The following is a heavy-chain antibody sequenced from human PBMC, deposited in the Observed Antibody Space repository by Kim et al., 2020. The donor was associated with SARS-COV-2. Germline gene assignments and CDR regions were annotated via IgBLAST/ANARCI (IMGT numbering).Heavy chain of an antibody. V-gene: IGHV3-23*01. CDR3: LKGWCGSIWAK. D-gene: IGHD3-9*01. Sequence: GGSLRLSCTTSGFTFTGYAMSWVRQAPGKGLEWVSIIFGIAGTTSYVDSVKVRFTICRDNSKNTLYLQMQSLRADDTAVYYCLKGWCGSIWAKWGRGT. J-gene: IGHJ6*02. CDR2: IFGIAGTT. CDR1: GFTFTGYA.